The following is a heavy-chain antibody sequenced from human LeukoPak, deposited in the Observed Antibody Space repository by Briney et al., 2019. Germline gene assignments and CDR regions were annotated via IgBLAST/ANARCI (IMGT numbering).Heavy chain of an antibody. J-gene: IGHJ4*02. CDR1: GYTFTVYY. D-gene: IGHD3-22*01. CDR2: INPNSGGT. CDR3: ASELAAWYYYDSSGYQTDY. V-gene: IGHV1-2*02. Sequence: ASVKVSFKASGYTFTVYYMHWVRQAPGQGLEWMGWINPNSGGTNYAQKFQGRVTITRDTSISTAYMELSRLRSDDTAVYYCASELAAWYYYDSSGYQTDYWGQGTLVTVSS.